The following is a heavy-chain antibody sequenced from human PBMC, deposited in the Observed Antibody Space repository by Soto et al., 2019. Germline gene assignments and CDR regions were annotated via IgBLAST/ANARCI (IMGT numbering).Heavy chain of an antibody. CDR3: ARDLHDYSNSYNWFDP. CDR2: ISAYNGNT. J-gene: IGHJ5*02. CDR1: GYTFTSYG. V-gene: IGHV1-18*04. D-gene: IGHD4-4*01. Sequence: ASVNVSCTASGYTFTSYGISWVRQAPGQGLEWMGWISAYNGNTNYAQKLQGRVTMTTDTSTSTAYMELRSLRSDDTAVYYCARDLHDYSNSYNWFDPWGQGTLVTVSS.